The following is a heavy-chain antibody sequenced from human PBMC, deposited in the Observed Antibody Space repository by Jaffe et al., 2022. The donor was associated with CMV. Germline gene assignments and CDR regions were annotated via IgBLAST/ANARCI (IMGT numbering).Heavy chain of an antibody. CDR2: ISYDGSNK. CDR1: GFTFSSYG. Sequence: QVQLVESGGGVVQPGRSLRLSCAASGFTFSSYGMHWVRQAPGKGLEWVAVISYDGSNKYYADSVKGRFTISRDNSKNTLYLQMNSLRAEDTAVYYCAKDPGGWYNYFDYWGQGTLVTVSS. V-gene: IGHV3-30*18. J-gene: IGHJ4*02. CDR3: AKDPGGWYNYFDY. D-gene: IGHD6-19*01.